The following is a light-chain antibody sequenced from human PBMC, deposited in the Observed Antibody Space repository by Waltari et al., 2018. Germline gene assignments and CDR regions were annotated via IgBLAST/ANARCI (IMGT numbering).Light chain of an antibody. CDR2: WAS. J-gene: IGKJ3*01. CDR3: QQYYTSPFT. V-gene: IGKV4-1*01. Sequence: DIVMTQSPDSLAVSLGERATINCKSSQSVLYSSNNKNYLAWYQQKPGQPPKLFIYWASTQESGVPDRFSGGGSGTDFTLTISSLQAEDVAVYYCQQYYTSPFTFGPGTKVDIK. CDR1: QSVLYSSNNKNY.